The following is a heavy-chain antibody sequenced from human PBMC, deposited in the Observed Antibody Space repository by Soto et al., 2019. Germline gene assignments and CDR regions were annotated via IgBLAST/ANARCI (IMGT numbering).Heavy chain of an antibody. CDR3: ARQGFGPLHGLVDV. CDR1: GGSISSYY. D-gene: IGHD3-10*01. J-gene: IGHJ6*02. Sequence: PSETLSLTCTVSGGSISSYYWSWIRQPPGKGLEWIGYIYYSGSTNYNPSLKSRVTISVDTSKNQFSLKVTSVTATDTAMYYCARQGFGPLHGLVDVWGQGTTVTVSS. V-gene: IGHV4-59*08. CDR2: IYYSGST.